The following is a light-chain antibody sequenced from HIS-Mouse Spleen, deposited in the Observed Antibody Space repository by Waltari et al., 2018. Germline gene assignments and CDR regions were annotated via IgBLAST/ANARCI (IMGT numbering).Light chain of an antibody. Sequence: AIQMTQSPSSLSASVVAIVTITCRASQGIRNDLGWYQQKPGKAPKLLIYAASSLQSGVPSRFSGSGSGTDFTLTISSLQPEDFATYYCLQDYNYPRTFGQGTKVEIK. CDR2: AAS. CDR1: QGIRND. V-gene: IGKV1-6*01. J-gene: IGKJ1*01. CDR3: LQDYNYPRT.